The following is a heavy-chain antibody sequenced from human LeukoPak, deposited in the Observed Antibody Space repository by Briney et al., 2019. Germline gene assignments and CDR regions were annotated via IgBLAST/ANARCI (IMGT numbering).Heavy chain of an antibody. Sequence: GGSLRLSCAGSGFTFSSYGMHWVRQAPGKGLEWVAVISYDGSNKYYADSVKGRFTISRDNSKNTLYLQMNSLRAEDTAVYYCARVYEGVSTPGFDPWGQGTLVTVSS. CDR2: ISYDGSNK. CDR1: GFTFSSYG. J-gene: IGHJ5*02. D-gene: IGHD2-8*01. CDR3: ARVYEGVSTPGFDP. V-gene: IGHV3-30*03.